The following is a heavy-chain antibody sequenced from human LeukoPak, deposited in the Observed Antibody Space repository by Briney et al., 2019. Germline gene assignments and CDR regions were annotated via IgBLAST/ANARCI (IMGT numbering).Heavy chain of an antibody. CDR3: ARARTTVATPPLLGY. J-gene: IGHJ4*02. CDR2: MNPNSGNA. CDR1: GYTFTSYD. Sequence: ASVKVSCKASGYTFTSYDINWVRQATGQGLEWMGWMNPNSGNAGYAQKFQGRVSMTRNTSISTAYMELSSLRSEDTAVYYCARARTTVATPPLLGYWGQGTLVTVTS. V-gene: IGHV1-8*01. D-gene: IGHD5-12*01.